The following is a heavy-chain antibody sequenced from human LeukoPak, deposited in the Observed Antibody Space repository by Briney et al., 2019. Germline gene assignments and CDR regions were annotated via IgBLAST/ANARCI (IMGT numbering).Heavy chain of an antibody. CDR1: GGSISSGSYY. Sequence: SETLSLTCTVSGGSISSGSYYWSWIRQPAGKGLEWIGRIYTSGSTNYNPSLKSRVTISVDTSKNQLSLKLSSVTAADTAVYYCARVSSSWYQDWYFDLWGRGTLVTVSS. V-gene: IGHV4-61*02. D-gene: IGHD6-13*01. J-gene: IGHJ2*01. CDR2: IYTSGST. CDR3: ARVSSSWYQDWYFDL.